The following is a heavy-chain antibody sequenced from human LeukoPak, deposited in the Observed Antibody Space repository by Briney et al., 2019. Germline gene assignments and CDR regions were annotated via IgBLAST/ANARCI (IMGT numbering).Heavy chain of an antibody. V-gene: IGHV3-30*04. CDR2: ISYDGSNK. Sequence: GGSLRLSCAASGFTFSSYAMHWVRQAPGKGLEWVAVISYDGSNKYYADSVKGRFTISRDNSKNTLYLQMNSLRAEDTAVYYCAKDREVLRYFDWGPGDWGQGTLVTVSS. CDR3: AKDREVLRYFDWGPGD. CDR1: GFTFSSYA. J-gene: IGHJ4*02. D-gene: IGHD3-9*01.